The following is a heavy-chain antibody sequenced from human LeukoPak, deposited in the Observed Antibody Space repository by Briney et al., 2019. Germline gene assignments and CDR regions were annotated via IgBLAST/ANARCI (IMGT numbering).Heavy chain of an antibody. V-gene: IGHV1-18*01. Sequence: ASVKVSCKASGYAFTINGISGVRQAPGQGLEWMGWISAYSGNTNYAQRLQGRVTMTTDTSTTTAYMELRSLRSDDTAVYYCARDRNHAFDFWGQGTMVTVSS. J-gene: IGHJ3*01. CDR1: GYAFTING. CDR3: ARDRNHAFDF. CDR2: ISAYSGNT.